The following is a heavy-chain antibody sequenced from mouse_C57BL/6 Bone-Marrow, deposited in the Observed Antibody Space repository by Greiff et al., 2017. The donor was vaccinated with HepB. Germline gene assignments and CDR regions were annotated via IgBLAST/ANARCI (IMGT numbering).Heavy chain of an antibody. CDR3: SYYGFDY. D-gene: IGHD1-1*01. CDR1: FYSFTGYY. V-gene: IGHV1-42*01. J-gene: IGHJ2*01. CDR2: INPSTGGT. Sequence: VQLQQSGPELVKPGASVKISCKASFYSFTGYYMNWVKQSPEKSLEWIGDINPSTGGTTYNQKFKAKATLTVDKSSSTAYMQLKSLTSEDSAVNYCSYYGFDYGGQGTTLTVSS.